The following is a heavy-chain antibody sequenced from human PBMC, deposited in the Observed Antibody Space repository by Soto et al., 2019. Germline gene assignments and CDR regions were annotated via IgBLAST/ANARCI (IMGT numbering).Heavy chain of an antibody. J-gene: IGHJ4*02. CDR3: ARRRYCSSTSCPHFDY. V-gene: IGHV4-39*01. CDR2: IYYSGST. D-gene: IGHD2-2*01. Sequence: SETLSLTCTVSGGSISSSSYYWYWIRQPPGKGLEWIGSIYYSGSTYYNPSLKSRVTISVDTSKNQFSLKLSSVTAADTAVYYCARRRYCSSTSCPHFDYWGQGTLVTVSS. CDR1: GGSISSSSYY.